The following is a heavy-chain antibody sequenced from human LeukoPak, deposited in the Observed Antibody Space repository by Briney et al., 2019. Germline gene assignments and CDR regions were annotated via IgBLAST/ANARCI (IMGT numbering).Heavy chain of an antibody. Sequence: GGSLRLSSAASGFTFTTYSMNWVRQAPGKGLEWVSSISSSSGYIYYADSMKGRFTISRDNAKNSLYLQMNSLRAEDTAVYYCARDDASLGTSFDYWGQGTLVTVSS. D-gene: IGHD7-27*01. CDR1: GFTFTTYS. V-gene: IGHV3-21*01. CDR2: ISSSSGYI. CDR3: ARDDASLGTSFDY. J-gene: IGHJ4*02.